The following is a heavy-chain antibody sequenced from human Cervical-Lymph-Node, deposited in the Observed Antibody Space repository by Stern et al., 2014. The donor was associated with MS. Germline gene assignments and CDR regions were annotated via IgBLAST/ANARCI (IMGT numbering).Heavy chain of an antibody. Sequence: EMQLVESGGGLVKPGGSLRLSCAASGFTFSDFSMYWVRQAPGQGLEWVSSISSNSTCRHYADSVKGRFTISRDNANNSVFLHMSSLRGEDTATYYCARRVGRTTVTTFDPWGQGTLVTVSS. D-gene: IGHD4-17*01. CDR2: ISSNSTCR. CDR1: GFTFSDFS. CDR3: ARRVGRTTVTTFDP. J-gene: IGHJ5*02. V-gene: IGHV3-21*01.